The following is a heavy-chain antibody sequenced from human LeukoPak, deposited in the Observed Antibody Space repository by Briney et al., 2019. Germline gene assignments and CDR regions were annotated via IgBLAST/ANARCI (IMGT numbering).Heavy chain of an antibody. Sequence: GGSLRLSCAASGFTFSSYAMSWVRQAAGKGLEWVSSISGSGGSTYYADSVKGRFTISRDNSKNTLYLQMNSLRAEDTAVYYCAKGARSSGWSAKAGYFDLWGRGTLVTVSS. D-gene: IGHD6-19*01. CDR3: AKGARSSGWSAKAGYFDL. V-gene: IGHV3-23*01. CDR1: GFTFSSYA. J-gene: IGHJ2*01. CDR2: ISGSGGST.